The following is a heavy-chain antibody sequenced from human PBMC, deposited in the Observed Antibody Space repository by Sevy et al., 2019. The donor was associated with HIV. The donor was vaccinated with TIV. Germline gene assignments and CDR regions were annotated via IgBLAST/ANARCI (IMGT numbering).Heavy chain of an antibody. J-gene: IGHJ5*02. D-gene: IGHD6-13*01. V-gene: IGHV6-1*01. CDR1: GDSVSSNSAA. Sequence: SQTLALTCAISGDSVSSNSAAWNWIRQSPSGGLEWLGRTYYRSKWYNDYAVSVKSRITINPDTSKNQFSLQLNSVTPEDTAVYYCARDRGSSWDWFDPWGQGTLVTVSS. CDR2: TYYRSKWYN. CDR3: ARDRGSSWDWFDP.